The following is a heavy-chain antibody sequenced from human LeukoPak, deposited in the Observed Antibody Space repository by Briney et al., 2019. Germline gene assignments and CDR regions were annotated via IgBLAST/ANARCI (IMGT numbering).Heavy chain of an antibody. J-gene: IGHJ6*04. V-gene: IGHV3-7*03. CDR2: IKQDGSEK. Sequence: TGGSLRLSCAASGFTFSSYWMSWVRQAPGKGLEWVANIKQDGSEKYYVDSVKGRFTISRDNAKNSLYLQMNSLRAEDTAVYYCARDYYGSGSYYPIRWDYYGMAVWGKGTTVTVSS. CDR1: GFTFSSYW. D-gene: IGHD3-10*01. CDR3: ARDYYGSGSYYPIRWDYYGMAV.